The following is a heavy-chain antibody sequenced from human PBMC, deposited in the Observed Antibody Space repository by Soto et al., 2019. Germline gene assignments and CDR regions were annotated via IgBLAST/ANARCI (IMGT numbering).Heavy chain of an antibody. CDR2: ISAYNGNT. CDR1: GYTFTSYG. Sequence: ASVKVSCKASGYTFTSYGISWLRQAPGQGLGWMGWISAYNGNTNYAQKLQGRVTMTTDTSTSTAYMELRSLRSDDTAVYYCARDPGPTRCYACASGMDVWGQGTTVTVS. D-gene: IGHD2-2*01. CDR3: ARDPGPTRCYACASGMDV. V-gene: IGHV1-18*01. J-gene: IGHJ6*02.